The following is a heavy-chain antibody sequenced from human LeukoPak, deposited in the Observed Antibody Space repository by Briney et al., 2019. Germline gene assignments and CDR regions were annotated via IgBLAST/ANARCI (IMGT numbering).Heavy chain of an antibody. J-gene: IGHJ4*02. V-gene: IGHV5-51*01. CDR3: ARQKRVLRFLEWFPFDY. CDR1: GYSFTSYW. CDR2: IYPGDSDT. Sequence: PGESLKISCKGSGYSFTSYWIGWVRQMPGKGLEWMGIIYPGDSDTRYSPSFQGQVTISADKSISTAYLQWSSLKASDTAMYYCARQKRVLRFLEWFPFDYWGQGTLVTVSS. D-gene: IGHD3-3*01.